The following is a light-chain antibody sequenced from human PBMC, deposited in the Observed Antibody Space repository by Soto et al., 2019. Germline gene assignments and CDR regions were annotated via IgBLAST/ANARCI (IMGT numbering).Light chain of an antibody. CDR3: QQYNNWPRWT. CDR1: QSVSSN. V-gene: IGKV3-15*01. J-gene: IGKJ1*01. Sequence: EIVMTQSPATLSVSPGERVTLSCRASQSVSSNLAWYQQKPGQAPSLLIYDASTRATGIPARFSGSGSGTEFTLTISSLQSEDFAVYFCQQYNNWPRWTFGQGTKVDIK. CDR2: DAS.